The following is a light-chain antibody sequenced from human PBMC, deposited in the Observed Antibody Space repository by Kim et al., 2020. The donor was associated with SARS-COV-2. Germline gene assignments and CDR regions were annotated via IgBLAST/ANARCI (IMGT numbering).Light chain of an antibody. CDR3: QTWGTGINVV. Sequence: VTPTCTLSSGHSSYDIAEQQQQREKGPRYLMKVNSDGSHSKGDGIPDRFSGSSSGAERYLTITSLQSEDEADDYCQTWGTGINVVFGGGTKLTVL. V-gene: IGLV4-69*01. CDR1: SGHSSYD. CDR2: VNSDGSH. J-gene: IGLJ2*01.